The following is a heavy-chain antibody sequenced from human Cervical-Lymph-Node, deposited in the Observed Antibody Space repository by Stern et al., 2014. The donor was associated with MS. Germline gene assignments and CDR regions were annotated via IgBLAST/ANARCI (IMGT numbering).Heavy chain of an antibody. Sequence: VQLVESGAEVKKPGASVTVSCKASGYTFTDHYMHWVRQAPGQGLEWMGRINPNSGATNYGQKVQGKVTMTRDTAGNTADKEQSRLKADDTAVYYCARGKGGNYSAKYAMDVWGQGTTVTVSS. V-gene: IGHV1-2*06. CDR2: INPNSGAT. D-gene: IGHD1-26*01. J-gene: IGHJ6*02. CDR3: ARGKGGNYSAKYAMDV. CDR1: GYTFTDHY.